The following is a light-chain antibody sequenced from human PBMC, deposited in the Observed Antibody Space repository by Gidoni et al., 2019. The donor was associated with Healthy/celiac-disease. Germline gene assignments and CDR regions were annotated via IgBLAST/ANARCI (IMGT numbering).Light chain of an antibody. CDR3: QQSDSIPRT. V-gene: IGKV1-39*01. Sequence: DIRMTHSPASLPAFVGDRVTITCRASEDIRTYLHWYQQKPGKVPNLLIYAASTLQSGVPSRFSGSGSGTHFTLTITVLQPEDCATYYCQQSDSIPRTFGQGTKVELK. J-gene: IGKJ2*01. CDR2: AAS. CDR1: EDIRTY.